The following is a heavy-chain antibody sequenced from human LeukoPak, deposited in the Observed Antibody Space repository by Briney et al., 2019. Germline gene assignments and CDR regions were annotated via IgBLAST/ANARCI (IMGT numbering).Heavy chain of an antibody. CDR3: ARDSSRVMITFGGVNAPGY. Sequence: ASVKVSCKASGYTFTSYYMHWVRQAPGQGLEWMGIINPSGGSTSYAQKFQGRVTMTRDTSTSTVYMELSSLRSEDTAVYYCARDSSRVMITFGGVNAPGYWGQGTLVTVSP. CDR2: INPSGGST. D-gene: IGHD3-16*01. J-gene: IGHJ4*02. V-gene: IGHV1-46*01. CDR1: GYTFTSYY.